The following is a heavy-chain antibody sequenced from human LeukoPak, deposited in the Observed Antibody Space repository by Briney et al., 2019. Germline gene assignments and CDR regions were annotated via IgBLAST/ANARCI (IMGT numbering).Heavy chain of an antibody. Sequence: GASVKVSCKASGYTFTSYYMHWVRQAPGQGLEWMGIINPSGGSTSYAQKFQGRVTMTRDTSTSTVYMELSSLRSEDTAAYYCARDGYYYDSSGYFRHWGQGTLVTVSS. CDR3: ARDGYYYDSSGYFRH. CDR2: INPSGGST. CDR1: GYTFTSYY. V-gene: IGHV1-46*01. D-gene: IGHD3-22*01. J-gene: IGHJ4*02.